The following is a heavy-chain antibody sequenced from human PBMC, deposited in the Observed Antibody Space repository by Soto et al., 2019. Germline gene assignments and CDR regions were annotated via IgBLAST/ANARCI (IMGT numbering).Heavy chain of an antibody. CDR1: GGSISSSSYY. CDR3: ARHADCSGGSCYSGGPYYFDY. CDR2: VYYSGST. J-gene: IGHJ4*02. Sequence: QLQLQESGPGLVKPSETLSLTCTVSGGSISSSSYYWGWIRQPPGKGLEWIGSVYYSGSTYYNPPLKSRVTISVDTSKTPFSLKLSSVTAADTAVYYCARHADCSGGSCYSGGPYYFDYWGQGTLVTVSS. D-gene: IGHD2-15*01. V-gene: IGHV4-39*01.